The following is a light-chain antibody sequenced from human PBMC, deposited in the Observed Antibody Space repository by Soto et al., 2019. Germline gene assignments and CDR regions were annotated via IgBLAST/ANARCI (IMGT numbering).Light chain of an antibody. CDR3: QQYNNWPLT. CDR2: SAS. J-gene: IGKJ4*01. CDR1: QSVSSK. Sequence: EIVMTQSPAPLSVSPGERATLSCRASQSVSSKLAWYQQKPGQAPRLLIYSASTRATGIPARFSGSGSGTDFTLTISSLQSEDFAAYYCQQYNNWPLTFGGGTKVEIK. V-gene: IGKV3-15*01.